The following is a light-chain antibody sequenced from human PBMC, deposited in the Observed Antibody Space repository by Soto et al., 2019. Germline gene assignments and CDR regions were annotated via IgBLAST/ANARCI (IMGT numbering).Light chain of an antibody. CDR2: GNN. CDR3: QSDDSRLTAYV. V-gene: IGLV1-40*01. J-gene: IGLJ1*01. Sequence: QSVLTQPPSVSGAPGQRVTISCTGSSSSIGAGYDVHWYHQLPGAAPKLLVSGNNNRPSGVPDRFSASKSGTAAPLTITGLPTEDEDHYYCQSDDSRLTAYVFGTGTKLTVL. CDR1: SSSIGAGYD.